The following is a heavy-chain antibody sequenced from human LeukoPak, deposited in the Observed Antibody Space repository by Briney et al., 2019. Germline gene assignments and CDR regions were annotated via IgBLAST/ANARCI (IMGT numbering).Heavy chain of an antibody. CDR3: AINGGGDSGYGNFDY. CDR2: ISSSSSYI. Sequence: ETLSLTCTVSSSSISSSSYYWGWIRQAPGKGLEWVSSISSSSSYIYYADSVKGRFTTSRDNAKNSLYLQMNSLRAEDTAFYYCAINGGGDSGYGNFDYWGQGTLVIVSS. D-gene: IGHD5-12*01. J-gene: IGHJ4*02. V-gene: IGHV3-21*04. CDR1: SSSISSSS.